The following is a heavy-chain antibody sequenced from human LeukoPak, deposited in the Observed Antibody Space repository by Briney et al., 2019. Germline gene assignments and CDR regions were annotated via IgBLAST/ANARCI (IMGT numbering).Heavy chain of an antibody. CDR1: GFTFSSYG. Sequence: GGSLRLSCAASGFTFSSYGMHWVRQAPGKGLEWVAFIRYDGSNKFYADSVKGRFTISRDNSKNTLNLQMNSLRAEDTAVYYCARPSSGWYFNAFDIWGQGTMVTVSS. J-gene: IGHJ3*02. V-gene: IGHV3-30*02. CDR3: ARPSSGWYFNAFDI. CDR2: IRYDGSNK. D-gene: IGHD6-19*01.